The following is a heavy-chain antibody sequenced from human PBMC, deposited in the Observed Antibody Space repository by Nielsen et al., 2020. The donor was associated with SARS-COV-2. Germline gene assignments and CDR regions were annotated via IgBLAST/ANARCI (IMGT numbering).Heavy chain of an antibody. J-gene: IGHJ4*02. CDR2: LYSGGST. Sequence: GESLKISCAASEFIVSRNYMTWVRRAPGKGLEWVSVLYSGGSTYYADSVKGRFTISRDNRQNSLYLQMNSLRAEDTALYYCAKGYSSSWSTFDYWGRGTLVTVSS. CDR3: AKGYSSSWSTFDY. V-gene: IGHV3-53*05. D-gene: IGHD6-13*01. CDR1: EFIVSRNY.